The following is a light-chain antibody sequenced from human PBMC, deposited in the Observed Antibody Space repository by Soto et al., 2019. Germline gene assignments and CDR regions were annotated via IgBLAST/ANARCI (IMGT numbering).Light chain of an antibody. CDR3: QQYGNSPTT. V-gene: IGKV3-20*01. Sequence: EIVLTQSPGALSLSPGVRATISCRASQSVGSSFIAWYQQRPGQPPRLLIYAASSRATCIPDRFSGSGSGTDFTLIINRLEPEDFALYYCQQYGNSPTTFGQGTRLEIK. CDR2: AAS. J-gene: IGKJ5*01. CDR1: QSVGSSF.